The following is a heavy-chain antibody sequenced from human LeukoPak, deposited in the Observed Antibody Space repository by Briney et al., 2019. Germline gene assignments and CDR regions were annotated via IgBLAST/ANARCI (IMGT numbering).Heavy chain of an antibody. Sequence: GDSLNISCTASGYTFTDSWIGWVRQTSGKGLEWLAVIHPADSDSRYSPSFQGQVFISVDRSMNTAYLQWSSLKASDSAVYYCVKGWRGSLYDPADHWGQGTLVTVSP. V-gene: IGHV5-51*06. CDR3: VKGWRGSLYDPADH. J-gene: IGHJ5*02. CDR1: GYTFTDSW. CDR2: IHPADSDS. D-gene: IGHD2-8*01.